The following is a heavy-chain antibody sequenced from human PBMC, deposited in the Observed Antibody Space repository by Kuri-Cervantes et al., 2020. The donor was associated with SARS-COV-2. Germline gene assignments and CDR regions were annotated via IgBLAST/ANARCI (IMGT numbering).Heavy chain of an antibody. J-gene: IGHJ4*02. V-gene: IGHV3-48*01. Sequence: GGSLRLSCAASGFTFSSYSMNWVRQAPGKGLEWVSYISSSGSTIYYADSVKGRFTISRDNSKNTLYLQMNSLRAEDTAVYYCAKFYRDIVVVPAARGFYFDYWGQGTLVTVSS. CDR1: GFTFSSYS. D-gene: IGHD2-2*01. CDR2: ISSSGSTI. CDR3: AKFYRDIVVVPAARGFYFDY.